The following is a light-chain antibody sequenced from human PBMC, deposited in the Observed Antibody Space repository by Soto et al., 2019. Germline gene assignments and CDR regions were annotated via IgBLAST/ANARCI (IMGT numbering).Light chain of an antibody. V-gene: IGKV3-20*01. Sequence: EIVLTQSPGILSLSPGERATLSCGASQSVSNDFLAWYQQKPGQAPRLLIYGASTRATDVPDSFSGSGSGADFTLPISRLETADFAVYYCQQYGSSPTRTFGQGTKVDIK. CDR3: QQYGSSPTRT. CDR1: QSVSNDF. J-gene: IGKJ1*01. CDR2: GAS.